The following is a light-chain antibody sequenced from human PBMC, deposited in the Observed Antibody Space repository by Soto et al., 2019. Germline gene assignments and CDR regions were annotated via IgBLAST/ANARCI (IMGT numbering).Light chain of an antibody. J-gene: IGLJ1*01. CDR2: EVS. V-gene: IGLV2-23*02. Sequence: QSVLTQPASVSGSPGQSITISCTGTSSDVGSYNLVSWYQQHPGKAPKLMIYEVSKRPSGVSNRFSGSKSGNTASPTISGLQAEDEADYYCCSYAGSSTLVFGTGTKLTVL. CDR3: CSYAGSSTLV. CDR1: SSDVGSYNL.